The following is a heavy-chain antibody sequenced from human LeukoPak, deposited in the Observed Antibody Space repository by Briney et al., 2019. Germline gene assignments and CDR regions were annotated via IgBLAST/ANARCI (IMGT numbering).Heavy chain of an antibody. Sequence: GGSLRLSCAASGFTFSSYSMNWVRQAPGKGLEWVSSISSSSSYIYYADSVKGRFTISRDNAKNSLYLQMNSLRAEDTAVYYCARGGWFGELFPFDYWGQGTLVTVSS. J-gene: IGHJ4*02. V-gene: IGHV3-21*01. D-gene: IGHD3-10*01. CDR2: ISSSSSYI. CDR1: GFTFSSYS. CDR3: ARGGWFGELFPFDY.